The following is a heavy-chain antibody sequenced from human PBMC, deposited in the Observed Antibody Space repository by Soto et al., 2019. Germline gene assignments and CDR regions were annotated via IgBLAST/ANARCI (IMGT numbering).Heavy chain of an antibody. CDR1: GYSFTSYW. Sequence: GESLKISCKGSGYSFTSYWIGWVRQMPGKGLEWMGIIYPGDSDTRYSPSFQGQVTISADKSISTAYLQWSSLKASDTAMYYCARSYDSSGYSQALDAFDIWGQGTMDPVSS. D-gene: IGHD3-22*01. CDR2: IYPGDSDT. CDR3: ARSYDSSGYSQALDAFDI. J-gene: IGHJ3*02. V-gene: IGHV5-51*01.